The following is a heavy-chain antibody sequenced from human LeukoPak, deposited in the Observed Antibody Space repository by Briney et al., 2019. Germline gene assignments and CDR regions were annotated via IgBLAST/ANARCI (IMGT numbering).Heavy chain of an antibody. CDR3: ARDWVVTMVRGNPQSGDY. CDR2: INHSGST. D-gene: IGHD3-10*01. Sequence: SETLSLTCAVYGGSFSGYYWSWIRQPPGKGLEWIGEINHSGSTNYNPSLKSRVTISVDTSKNQFSLKLSSVTAADTAVYYCARDWVVTMVRGNPQSGDYWSQGTLVTVSS. V-gene: IGHV4-34*01. J-gene: IGHJ4*02. CDR1: GGSFSGYY.